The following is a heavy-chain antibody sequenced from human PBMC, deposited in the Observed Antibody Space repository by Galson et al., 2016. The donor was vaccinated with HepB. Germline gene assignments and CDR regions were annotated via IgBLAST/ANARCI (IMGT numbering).Heavy chain of an antibody. V-gene: IGHV3-23*01. Sequence: SLRLSCAASGFTFSNYAMSWVRQAPGKGLEWVPGISDSGGSTYFADYVMGRFTISRDNSKNSVYLQMNSLRVEDTAVYYCAREGSLGAGRGNWFDPWGQGILVTVAS. CDR2: ISDSGGST. D-gene: IGHD1-26*01. CDR1: GFTFSNYA. CDR3: AREGSLGAGRGNWFDP. J-gene: IGHJ5*02.